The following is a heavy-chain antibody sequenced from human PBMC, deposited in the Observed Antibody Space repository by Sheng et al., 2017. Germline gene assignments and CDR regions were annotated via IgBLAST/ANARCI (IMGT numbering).Heavy chain of an antibody. CDR2: IKQDGSEK. J-gene: IGHJ4*02. V-gene: IGHV3-7*05. D-gene: IGHD2-2*01. Sequence: EVQLVESGGGLVQPGGSLRLSCAASGFTFSSYWMSWVRQAPGKGLEWVANIKQDGSEKYYVDSVKGRFTISRDNAKNSLYLQMNSLRAEDTAVYYCARVRWGSWGYCSSTSCYGGYYFDYWGQGTLVTVSS. CDR1: GFTFSSYW. CDR3: ARVRWGSWGYCSSTSCYGGYYFDY.